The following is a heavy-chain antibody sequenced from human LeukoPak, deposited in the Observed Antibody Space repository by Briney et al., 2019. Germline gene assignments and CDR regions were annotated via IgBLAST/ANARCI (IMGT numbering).Heavy chain of an antibody. CDR3: ARDPGGGIVVVPAALGFDY. D-gene: IGHD2-2*01. CDR2: INPNSGGT. J-gene: IGHJ4*02. CDR1: GYTFTGYY. V-gene: IGHV1-2*02. Sequence: ASVKVSCKASGYTFTGYYMHWVRQAPGQGLEWMGWINPNSGGTNYAQKFQGRVTMTRDTSISTAYMKLSRLRSDDTAVYYCARDPGGGIVVVPAALGFDYWGQGTLVTVPS.